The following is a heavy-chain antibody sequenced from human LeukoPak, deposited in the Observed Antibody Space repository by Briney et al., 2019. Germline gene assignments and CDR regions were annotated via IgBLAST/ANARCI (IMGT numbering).Heavy chain of an antibody. CDR1: GYTFTNYG. V-gene: IGHV1-18*01. D-gene: IGHD3-22*01. CDR3: ARAYYYDSSGYYYYYYYMDV. J-gene: IGHJ6*03. CDR2: ISSYNGNT. Sequence: ASVKVSCKASGYTFTNYGISWVRQAPGQGLGWMGWISSYNGNTNYARKLQGRVTMTTDTSTSTAYMELRSLRSDDTAVYYCARAYYYDSSGYYYYYYYMDVWGKGTTVTISS.